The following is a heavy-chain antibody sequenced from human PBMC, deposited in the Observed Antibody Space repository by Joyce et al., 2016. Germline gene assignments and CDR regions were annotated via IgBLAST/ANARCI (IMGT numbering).Heavy chain of an antibody. CDR2: IKHNGVT. D-gene: IGHD3-3*02. J-gene: IGHJ5*01. Sequence: QLQLRQWGAGLLKPSETLSLTCAVFNASFNSHYWYWIRQAPGKGPEWLGGIKHNGVTKYNPSLQSGVAISVDESESQFSLTVTAVTAADTAIYYCARGTGVSLISRVAKKTGWFDSWGPGSRVTVSS. V-gene: IGHV4-34*02. CDR3: ARGTGVSLISRVAKKTGWFDS. CDR1: NASFNSHY.